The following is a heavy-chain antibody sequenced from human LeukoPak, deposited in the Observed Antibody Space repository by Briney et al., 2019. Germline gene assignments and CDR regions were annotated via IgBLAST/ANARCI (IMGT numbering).Heavy chain of an antibody. D-gene: IGHD6-13*01. CDR3: ARTTGIAAAAPLDY. J-gene: IGHJ4*02. CDR1: GGTFSSYA. V-gene: IGHV1-69*04. CDR2: IIPILGIV. Sequence: SVKVSCKASGGTFSSYAISWVRQAPGQGLEWMGRIIPILGIVNYAQKFQGRVTITADKSTSTAYMELSSLRSGDTAVYYCARTTGIAAAAPLDYWGQGTLVTVSS.